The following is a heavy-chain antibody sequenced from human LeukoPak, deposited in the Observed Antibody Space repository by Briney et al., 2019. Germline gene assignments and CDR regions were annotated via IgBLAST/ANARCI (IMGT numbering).Heavy chain of an antibody. D-gene: IGHD3-3*01. J-gene: IGHJ6*02. CDR3: ARDGTYYDFWSGHWAPPNYGMDV. V-gene: IGHV4-59*01. CDR1: GGSISSYY. Sequence: SETLSLTCTVSGGSISSYYWSWIRQPPGKGLEWIGYIYYSGSTNYNPSLKSRVTISVDTSKNQFSLKLSSVTAADTAVYYCARDGTYYDFWSGHWAPPNYGMDVWGQGTTVTVSS. CDR2: IYYSGST.